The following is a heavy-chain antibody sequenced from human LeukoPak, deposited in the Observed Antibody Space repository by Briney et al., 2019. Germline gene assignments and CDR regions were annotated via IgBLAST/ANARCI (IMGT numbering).Heavy chain of an antibody. CDR2: IKKDGTEK. J-gene: IGHJ6*04. CDR1: EFTSSAFW. V-gene: IGHV3-7*01. Sequence: GGSLRLSCAASEFTSSAFWMTWVRRPPGKGLEWVANIKKDGTEKEYVDSVKGRFSIFRDNAKNSVFLQMNSLRAEDTAVYYCAIFAGAVPGNLLLWGKGTTVIVSA. CDR3: AIFAGAVPGNLLL. D-gene: IGHD2-8*02.